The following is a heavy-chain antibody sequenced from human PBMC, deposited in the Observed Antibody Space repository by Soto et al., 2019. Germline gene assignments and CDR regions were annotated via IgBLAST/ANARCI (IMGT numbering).Heavy chain of an antibody. CDR1: GGTFSSYA. Sequence: GASVKVSCKASGGTFSSYAISWVRQAPGQGLEWMGGIIPIFGTANYAQKFQGRVTITADESTSTAYMELSSLRSEDTAVYYCARVQYSGSWSPYYFDYWGQGTLVTSPQ. CDR3: ARVQYSGSWSPYYFDY. CDR2: IIPIFGTA. V-gene: IGHV1-69*13. J-gene: IGHJ4*02. D-gene: IGHD6-13*01.